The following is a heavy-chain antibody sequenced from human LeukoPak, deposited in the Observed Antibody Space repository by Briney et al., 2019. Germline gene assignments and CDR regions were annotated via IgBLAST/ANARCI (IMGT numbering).Heavy chain of an antibody. V-gene: IGHV4-39*01. CDR3: ATWRTAKTGFDY. CDR1: GGSISSSSYY. J-gene: IGHJ4*02. D-gene: IGHD1-1*01. Sequence: PSETLSLTCTVSGGSISSSSYYWGWIRQPPGKGLEWIGSIYYSGSTYYNPSLKCRVTISVDTSKNQFSLKLSSVTAADTAVYYCATWRTAKTGFDYWGQGTLVTVSS. CDR2: IYYSGST.